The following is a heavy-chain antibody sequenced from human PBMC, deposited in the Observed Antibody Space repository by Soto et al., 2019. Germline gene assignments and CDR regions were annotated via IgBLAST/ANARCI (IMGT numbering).Heavy chain of an antibody. D-gene: IGHD2-21*02. CDR2: IYYSGST. CDR3: ARALAYCGGDCEIDY. Sequence: PSETLSLTCTVSGGSISSSSYYWGWIRQPPGKGLEWIGSIYYSGSTYYNPSLKSRVTISVDTSKNQFSLKLSSVTAADTAVYYCARALAYCGGDCEIDYWGQGTLVTVSS. CDR1: GGSISSSSYY. J-gene: IGHJ4*02. V-gene: IGHV4-39*07.